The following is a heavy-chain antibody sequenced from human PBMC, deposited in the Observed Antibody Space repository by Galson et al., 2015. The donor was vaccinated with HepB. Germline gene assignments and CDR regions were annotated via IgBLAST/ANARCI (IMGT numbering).Heavy chain of an antibody. D-gene: IGHD3-10*02. CDR1: GISLNTGGVG. V-gene: IGHV2-5*01. Sequence: PALVKPTQTLTLTCTFSGISLNTGGVGVGWIRQPPGKALEWLALVYWNYDKRYSPSLKSRVTITKDTSKNQVVLTMTNMDPVDTATYYCAYRQAPMYAFDFWGQGTMVTVSS. CDR2: VYWNYDK. J-gene: IGHJ3*01. CDR3: AYRQAPMYAFDF.